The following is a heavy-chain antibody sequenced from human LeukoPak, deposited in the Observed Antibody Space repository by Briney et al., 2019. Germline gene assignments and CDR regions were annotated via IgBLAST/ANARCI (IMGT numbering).Heavy chain of an antibody. CDR1: GFTFSSYW. J-gene: IGHJ4*02. Sequence: PGGSLRLSCAASGFTFSSYWMSWVRQAPGKGLEWVANIKQDGSEKYYVDSVKGRFTISRDNAKNSLYLQMNSLRAEDTAVYYCAGEDSVGIQLWFRGHPIGYWGQGTLVTVSS. CDR3: AGEDSVGIQLWFRGHPIGY. V-gene: IGHV3-7*01. CDR2: IKQDGSEK. D-gene: IGHD5-18*01.